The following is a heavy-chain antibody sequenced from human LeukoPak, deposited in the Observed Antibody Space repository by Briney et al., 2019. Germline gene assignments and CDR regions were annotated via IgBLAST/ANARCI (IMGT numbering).Heavy chain of an antibody. CDR2: ISSSSSYI. CDR1: GFTFSSYS. Sequence: GRSLRLSCAASGFTFSSYSMNWVRQAPGKGLEWVSSISSSSSYIYYADSVKGRFTISRDNAKNSLYLQMNSLRAEDTAVYYCARARTYYYGSGSYSSIVWYFDLWGRGTLVTVSS. CDR3: ARARTYYYGSGSYSSIVWYFDL. D-gene: IGHD3-10*01. V-gene: IGHV3-21*01. J-gene: IGHJ2*01.